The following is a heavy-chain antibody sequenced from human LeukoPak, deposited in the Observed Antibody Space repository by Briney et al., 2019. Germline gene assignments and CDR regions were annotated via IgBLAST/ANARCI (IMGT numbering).Heavy chain of an antibody. V-gene: IGHV1-69*02. D-gene: IGHD2-2*01. CDR3: ATLPPYCSSTSCRRALDY. CDR2: IIPILGIA. CDR1: GYTFTSYY. Sequence: SVKVSCKASGYTFTSYYMHWVRQAPGQGLEWMGRIIPILGIANYAQKFQGRVTITADKSTSTAYMELSSLRSEDTAVYYCATLPPYCSSTSCRRALDYWGQGTLVTVSS. J-gene: IGHJ4*02.